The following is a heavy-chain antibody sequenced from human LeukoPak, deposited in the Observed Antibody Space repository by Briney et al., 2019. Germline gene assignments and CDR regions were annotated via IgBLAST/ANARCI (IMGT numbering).Heavy chain of an antibody. CDR1: GFTFSSYA. D-gene: IGHD6-13*01. Sequence: PGGSLRLSCAASGFTFSSYAMHWVRQAPGKGLEWVAVISYDGSNKYYADSVRGRFTISRDNSKNTLYLQMNSLRVEDTAVYYCARDRYGSSHDAFDIWGQGTMVTVSS. CDR2: ISYDGSNK. CDR3: ARDRYGSSHDAFDI. J-gene: IGHJ3*02. V-gene: IGHV3-30*04.